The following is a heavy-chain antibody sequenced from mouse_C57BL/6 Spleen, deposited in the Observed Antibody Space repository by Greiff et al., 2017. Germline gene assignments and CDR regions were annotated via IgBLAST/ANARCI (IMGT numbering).Heavy chain of an antibody. D-gene: IGHD1-1*01. CDR3: ASRGYGRGAMDY. CDR2: IYPSDSET. J-gene: IGHJ4*01. Sequence: QVQLQQPGAELVRPGSSVKLSCKASGYTFTSYWMDWVKQRPGQGLEWIGNIYPSDSETHYNQKFKDKATLTVDKSSSTAYMQLSSLTSEDSAFYYCASRGYGRGAMDYWGQGTSVTVAS. V-gene: IGHV1-61*01. CDR1: GYTFTSYW.